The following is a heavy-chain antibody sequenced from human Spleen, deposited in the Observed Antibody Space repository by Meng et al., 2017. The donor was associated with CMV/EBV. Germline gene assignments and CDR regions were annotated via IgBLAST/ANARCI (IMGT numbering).Heavy chain of an antibody. CDR3: AREGFEDAFDI. J-gene: IGHJ3*02. CDR1: GGTFNSYA. D-gene: IGHD3-9*01. V-gene: IGHV1-69*10. Sequence: SVKVSCKASGGTFNSYAISWVRQAPGQGLEWMGGIIPIVGVTKYAQKFQARVTLTADKSTSTAYMELSSLTSEDSALYYCAREGFEDAFDIWGQGTMVTVS. CDR2: IIPIVGVT.